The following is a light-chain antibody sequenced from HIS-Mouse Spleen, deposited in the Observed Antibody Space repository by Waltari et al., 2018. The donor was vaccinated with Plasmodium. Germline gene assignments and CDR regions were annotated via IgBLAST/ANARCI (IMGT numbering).Light chain of an antibody. V-gene: IGLV3-25*03. CDR2: KDS. J-gene: IGLJ3*02. Sequence: SYELTQPPSVSVSPGQTARITCSGDALPKQYAYWYQQKPGQAPVLVIYKDSGRTSGIPERFYGSSSGKTVTLTISGVQAEDEADDYCQSADSSGTYWVFGGGTKLTVL. CDR3: QSADSSGTYWV. CDR1: ALPKQY.